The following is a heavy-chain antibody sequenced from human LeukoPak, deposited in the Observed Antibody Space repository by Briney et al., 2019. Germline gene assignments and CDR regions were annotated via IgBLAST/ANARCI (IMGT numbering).Heavy chain of an antibody. CDR2: IYYSGST. Sequence: SETLSLTCTVSGGSISSYYWSWIRQPPGKGLEWIGYIYYSGSTNYNPSLKSRVTISVDTSKNQFSLKLSSVTAADTAVYYCARHVFEWELLGGPDYWGQGTLVTVSS. J-gene: IGHJ4*02. CDR1: GGSISSYY. V-gene: IGHV4-59*08. CDR3: ARHVFEWELLGGPDY. D-gene: IGHD1-26*01.